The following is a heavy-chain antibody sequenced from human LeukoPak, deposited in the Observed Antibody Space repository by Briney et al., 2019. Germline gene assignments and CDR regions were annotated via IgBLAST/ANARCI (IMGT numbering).Heavy chain of an antibody. D-gene: IGHD3-22*01. CDR3: AKVGYYDSSAPFDY. CDR2: ISYDGSNK. J-gene: IGHJ4*02. Sequence: GGSLRLSCAASGFTFSSYAMHWVRQAPGKGLEWVAVISYDGSNKYYADSVKGRFTISRDNSKNTLYLQMNSLRAEDTAVYYCAKVGYYDSSAPFDYWGQGTLVTVSS. CDR1: GFTFSSYA. V-gene: IGHV3-30*04.